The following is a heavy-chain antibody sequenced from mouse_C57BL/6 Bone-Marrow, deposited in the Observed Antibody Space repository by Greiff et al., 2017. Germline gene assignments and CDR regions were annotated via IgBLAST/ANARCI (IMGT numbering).Heavy chain of an antibody. V-gene: IGHV5-6*01. J-gene: IGHJ2*01. CDR2: ISSGGSYT. CDR3: ARTPATD. Sequence: DVHLVESGGDLVQPGGSLQLSCAASGFTFSSYGMSLVRQTPDKRLEWVATISSGGSYTYYPDSVKGRFTISRDNATNTLYLQMSRLKSEDTAMYYCARTPATDWGQGDTLTVAS. D-gene: IGHD1-2*01. CDR1: GFTFSSYG.